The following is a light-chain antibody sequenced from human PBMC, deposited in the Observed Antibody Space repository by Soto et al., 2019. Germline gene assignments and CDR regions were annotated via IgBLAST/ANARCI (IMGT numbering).Light chain of an antibody. CDR3: SSYTCSSTLVV. CDR1: SSDVGGYNY. CDR2: DVS. J-gene: IGLJ2*01. V-gene: IGLV2-14*01. Sequence: QSVLTQPASVSGSPGQSITISCTGTSSDVGGYNYVSWYQQHPGKAPKLMIYDVSNRPSGVSNRFSGSNSGNTASLTISGLQAEDEDDYYCSSYTCSSTLVVFGGGTQLTVL.